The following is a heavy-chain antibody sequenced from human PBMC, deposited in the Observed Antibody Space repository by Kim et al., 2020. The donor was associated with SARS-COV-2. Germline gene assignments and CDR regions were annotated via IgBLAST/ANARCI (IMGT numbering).Heavy chain of an antibody. Sequence: GGSLRLSCAASGFTFSSYAMHWVRQAPGKGLEWVAVISYDGSNKYYADSVKGRFTISRDNSKNTLYLQMNSLRAEDTAVYYCARGVLAREDYWGQGTLVTVSS. CDR2: ISYDGSNK. CDR1: GFTFSSYA. CDR3: ARGVLAREDY. V-gene: IGHV3-30-3*01. J-gene: IGHJ4*02. D-gene: IGHD2-8*02.